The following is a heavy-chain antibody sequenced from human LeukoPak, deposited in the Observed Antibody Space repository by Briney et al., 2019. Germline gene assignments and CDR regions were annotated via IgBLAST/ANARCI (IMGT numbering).Heavy chain of an antibody. CDR3: AKAPVTKGGVDY. D-gene: IGHD4-11*01. CDR1: GFTFSTYA. V-gene: IGHV3-23*01. Sequence: GGSLRLSCAASGFTFSTYAVNWVRQAPGKGLEWVSAITGSGGATYYADSVKGRFTISRDNSKNTLYLQMNSLRAEDTAVYYCAKAPVTKGGVDYWGQGTLVTVSS. J-gene: IGHJ4*02. CDR2: ITGSGGAT.